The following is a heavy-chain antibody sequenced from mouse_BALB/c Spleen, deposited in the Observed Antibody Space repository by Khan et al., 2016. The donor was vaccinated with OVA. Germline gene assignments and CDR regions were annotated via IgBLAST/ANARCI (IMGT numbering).Heavy chain of an antibody. J-gene: IGHJ3*01. CDR3: ARGYEFLPY. V-gene: IGHV1-20*01. CDR1: GYSFTVYY. D-gene: IGHD2-12*01. Sequence: VQLKESGPDLVKPGASVKISCKASGYSFTVYYMTWVKQSHGKSPEWIGRVNPYNGDTNYNQNFKGKAILPVDKSSNTADMELRSLTSEDSAVFYCARGYEFLPYWGQGTLVTVSA. CDR2: VNPYNGDT.